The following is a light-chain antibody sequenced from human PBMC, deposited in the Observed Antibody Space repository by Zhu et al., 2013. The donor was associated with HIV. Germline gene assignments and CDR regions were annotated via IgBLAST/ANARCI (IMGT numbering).Light chain of an antibody. V-gene: IGKV1-5*01. CDR1: QSISTW. Sequence: DIQMTQSPSTLSASIGDGVTITCRASQSISTWLAWYQQKPGKAPNLLISDVSILESGVPSRFSGSGSGTEFTLTISSLQPDDFAVYYCQQYSTYPWTFGQGTRVEI. CDR2: DVS. J-gene: IGKJ1*01. CDR3: QQYSTYPWT.